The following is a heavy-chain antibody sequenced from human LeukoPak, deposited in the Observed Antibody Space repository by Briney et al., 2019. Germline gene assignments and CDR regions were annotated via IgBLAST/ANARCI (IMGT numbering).Heavy chain of an antibody. D-gene: IGHD1-14*01. CDR3: VKRKPYYFDY. J-gene: IGHJ4*02. V-gene: IGHV3-53*01. Sequence: GGSLILSCAASGFTVSSNYMSWVRQAPGKGLEWVSVFYGGVTTYYADSVKGRFTISRDNSKNTLYLQMNSLRAEDTAVYYCVKRKPYYFDYWGQGTLVTVSS. CDR2: FYGGVTT. CDR1: GFTVSSNY.